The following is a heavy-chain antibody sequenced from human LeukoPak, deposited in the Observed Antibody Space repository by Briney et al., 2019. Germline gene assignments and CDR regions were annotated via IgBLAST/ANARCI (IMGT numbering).Heavy chain of an antibody. V-gene: IGHV4-59*12. D-gene: IGHD3-3*01. CDR2: IYYSGST. Sequence: SETLSLTCTVSGGSISSYYWSWIRQPPGKGLEWIGYIYYSGSTNYNPSLKSRVTISVDTSKNQFSLKLSSVTAADTAVYYCARGAYAFWSGLGYWGQGTLVTVSS. J-gene: IGHJ4*02. CDR3: ARGAYAFWSGLGY. CDR1: GGSISSYY.